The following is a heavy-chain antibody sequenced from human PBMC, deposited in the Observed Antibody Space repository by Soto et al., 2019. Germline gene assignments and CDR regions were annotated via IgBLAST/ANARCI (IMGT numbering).Heavy chain of an antibody. D-gene: IGHD2-2*01. J-gene: IGHJ5*02. CDR2: ISLYSDCT. V-gene: IGHV1-18*01. CDR1: GYTFSNYG. CDR3: ARVVPGAEAWFGP. Sequence: GASVKVSCKTSGYTFSNYGITWLRQAPSQPLEWLGCISLYSDCTNYPQKFQGRVSMTKNTSTTTAYIELRSLRSEDTAVYYCARVVPGAEAWFGPWGQGTLVTVSS.